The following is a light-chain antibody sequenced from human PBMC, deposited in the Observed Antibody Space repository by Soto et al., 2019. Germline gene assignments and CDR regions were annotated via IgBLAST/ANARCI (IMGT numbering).Light chain of an antibody. Sequence: EIVLTQSPGTLSLSPVERATLSCRASQSVSSSYLAWYQQKPGQAPRLLIYGASSRATGIPDRFSGSGSGTDFTLTISRLEPEDFAVYYCQQYGSSPKYTFGQGTKVDIK. J-gene: IGKJ2*01. CDR2: GAS. V-gene: IGKV3-20*01. CDR3: QQYGSSPKYT. CDR1: QSVSSSY.